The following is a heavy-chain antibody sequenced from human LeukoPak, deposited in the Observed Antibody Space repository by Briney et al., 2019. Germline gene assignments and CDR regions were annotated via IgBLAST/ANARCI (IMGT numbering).Heavy chain of an antibody. CDR1: GFTFSSYA. CDR3: AKLKYGSGSYPFDY. J-gene: IGHJ4*02. D-gene: IGHD3-10*01. V-gene: IGHV3-30*04. Sequence: PGGSLRLSCAASGFTFSSYAMHWVRQAPGKGLEWVAVISYDGSNKYYADSVKGRFTISRDNSKNTLYLQMNSLRAEDTAVYYCAKLKYGSGSYPFDYWGQGTLVTVSS. CDR2: ISYDGSNK.